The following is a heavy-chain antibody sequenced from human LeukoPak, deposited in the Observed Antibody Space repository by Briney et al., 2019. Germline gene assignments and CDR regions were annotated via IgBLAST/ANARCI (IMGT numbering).Heavy chain of an antibody. V-gene: IGHV3-74*01. CDR3: ARDRGKGGNKGDY. Sequence: GGSLRLSCAASGFTFNSYWMHWVRQAPGKGLVWVSRINSDGSSTSYADSVKGRFTISRDNAKNTLYLQMNSLRAEDTAVYYCARDRGKGGNKGDYWGQGTLVTVSS. D-gene: IGHD1/OR15-1a*01. CDR1: GFTFNSYW. CDR2: INSDGSST. J-gene: IGHJ4*02.